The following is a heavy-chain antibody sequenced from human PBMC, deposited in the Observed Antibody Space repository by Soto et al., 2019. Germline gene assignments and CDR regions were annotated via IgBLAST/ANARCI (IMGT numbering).Heavy chain of an antibody. V-gene: IGHV3-15*01. CDR2: IKSKTDGGTT. Sequence: GGSLRLSCAASGFTFSNAWMTWVRQAPGKGLEWVGRIKSKTDGGTTDYAAPVKGRFTISRDDSKNTVYLQVNSLKTEDTAAYYCTAYYGSGSPFDYWGQGTLVTVSS. D-gene: IGHD3-10*01. J-gene: IGHJ4*02. CDR1: GFTFSNAW. CDR3: TAYYGSGSPFDY.